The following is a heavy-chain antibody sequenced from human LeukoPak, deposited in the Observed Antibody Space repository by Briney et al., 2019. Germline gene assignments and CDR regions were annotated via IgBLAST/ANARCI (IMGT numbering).Heavy chain of an antibody. J-gene: IGHJ4*02. CDR1: GYSINSGYY. V-gene: IGHV4-38-2*02. CDR2: IYRSGST. CDR3: ARLWSTDCSGGSCPHQPNY. D-gene: IGHD2-15*01. Sequence: PSETLSLTCTVSGYSINSGYYWGWIRQPPGKGLEWIGSIYRSGSTFYNPSLKSRVIISIETSKNQFSLRLSSVIAADTAVYYCARLWSTDCSGGSCPHQPNYWGQGTLVTVSS.